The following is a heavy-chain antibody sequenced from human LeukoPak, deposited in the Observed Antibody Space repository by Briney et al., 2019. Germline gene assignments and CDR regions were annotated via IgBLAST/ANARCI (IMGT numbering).Heavy chain of an antibody. CDR2: ISWNSGSI. Sequence: GGSLRLSCAASGFTFDDYAMHWVRRAPGKGLEWVSGISWNSGSIGYADSVKGRFTISRDNAKNSLYLQMNSLRAEDTALYYCAKDRYYYDSSGYYDYWGQGTLVTVSS. V-gene: IGHV3-9*01. CDR3: AKDRYYYDSSGYYDY. J-gene: IGHJ4*02. D-gene: IGHD3-22*01. CDR1: GFTFDDYA.